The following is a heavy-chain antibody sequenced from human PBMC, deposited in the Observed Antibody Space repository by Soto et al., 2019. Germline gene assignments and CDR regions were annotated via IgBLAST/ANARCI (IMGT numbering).Heavy chain of an antibody. CDR1: GFTFSSYA. CDR3: AKDGLGAYSYGSYYFDY. V-gene: IGHV3-23*01. J-gene: IGHJ4*02. D-gene: IGHD5-18*01. CDR2: ISGSGGST. Sequence: EVQLLESGGGLVQPGGSLRLSCAASGFTFSSYAMSWVRQAPGKGLEWVSTISGSGGSTYYADSVKGRFTISRDNSKNTLYLQTNSLRAEDTAVYYCAKDGLGAYSYGSYYFDYWGQGTLVTVSS.